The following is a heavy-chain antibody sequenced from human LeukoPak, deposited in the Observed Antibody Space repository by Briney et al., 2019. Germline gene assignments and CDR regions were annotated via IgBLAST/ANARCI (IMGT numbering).Heavy chain of an antibody. CDR1: GGTFSSYA. CDR2: IIPIFGTA. J-gene: IGHJ5*02. V-gene: IGHV1-69*13. Sequence: RASVKVSCKASGGTFSSYAISWVRQAPGQGLEWMGGIIPIFGTANYAQKFQGRVTITADESTSTAYMELSSLRSEDTAVYYCARNLGSSGWFDPWGQGTLVTVCS. CDR3: ARNLGSSGWFDP. D-gene: IGHD6-25*01.